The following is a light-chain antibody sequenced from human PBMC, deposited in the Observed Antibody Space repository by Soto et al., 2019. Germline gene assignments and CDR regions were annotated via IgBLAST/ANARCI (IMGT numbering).Light chain of an antibody. CDR3: LQDYSYPFT. J-gene: IGKJ3*01. Sequence: AIQMTQSPSSLSASGGDRVTITCRASQGIRNNLGWYQQKPGKAPNLLIYGTSSLQSGVPSRFSGSGSGTDFTLTISSLQPEVFATYYCLQDYSYPFTFGPGTKVDIK. V-gene: IGKV1-6*01. CDR2: GTS. CDR1: QGIRNN.